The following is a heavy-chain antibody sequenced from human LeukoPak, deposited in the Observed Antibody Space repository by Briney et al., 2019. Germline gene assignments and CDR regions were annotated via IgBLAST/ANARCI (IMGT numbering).Heavy chain of an antibody. CDR2: ISSSSSYI. Sequence: GGSLRLSCAASGFTFSTYSMNRVRQAPGKGLEWVSSISSSSSYINYADSVKGRFTISRDNAKNSLSLQMNSLRVEDTAVYYCARPHLAGGSGALDIWGQGTMVTVSS. V-gene: IGHV3-21*01. CDR1: GFTFSTYS. D-gene: IGHD2-8*02. CDR3: ARPHLAGGSGALDI. J-gene: IGHJ3*02.